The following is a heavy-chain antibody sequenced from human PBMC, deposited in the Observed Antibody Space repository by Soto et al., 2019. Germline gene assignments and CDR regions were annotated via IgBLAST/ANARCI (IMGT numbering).Heavy chain of an antibody. Sequence: EVQLVESGGGLVQPGGSLRLSCAASGFTFSSYDMHWVRQATGKGLEWVSAIGTAGDTYYPGSVKGRFTISRENAKNSLYLQMNSLRAGDTAVYYCARGCAYSGSGVGGMDVWGQGTTVTVSS. J-gene: IGHJ6*02. V-gene: IGHV3-13*01. CDR1: GFTFSSYD. D-gene: IGHD3-10*01. CDR2: IGTAGDT. CDR3: ARGCAYSGSGVGGMDV.